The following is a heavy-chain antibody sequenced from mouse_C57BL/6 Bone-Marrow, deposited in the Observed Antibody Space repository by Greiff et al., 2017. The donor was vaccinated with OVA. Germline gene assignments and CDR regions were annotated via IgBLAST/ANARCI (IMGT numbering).Heavy chain of an antibody. V-gene: IGHV1-82*01. CDR1: GYAFSSSW. CDR3: ARKRLGQDYGYYYAMDY. CDR2: IYPGDGDT. J-gene: IGHJ4*01. D-gene: IGHD1-1*01. Sequence: VKLQESGPELVKPGASVKISCKASGYAFSSSWMNWVKQRPGKGLEWIGRIYPGDGDTNYNGKFKGKATLTADKSSSTAYMQLSSLTSEDSAVYFCARKRLGQDYGYYYAMDYWGQGTSVTVSS.